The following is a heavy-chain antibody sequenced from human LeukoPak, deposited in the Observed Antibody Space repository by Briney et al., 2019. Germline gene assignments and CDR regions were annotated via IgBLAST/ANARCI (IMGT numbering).Heavy chain of an antibody. CDR1: GGSISSYY. J-gene: IGHJ5*02. CDR2: IYYTGST. V-gene: IGHV4-59*01. D-gene: IGHD2-15*01. CDR3: ARGYCSGGGCYLNWFDP. Sequence: PSETLSLTCTVSGGSISSYYWSWIRQPPGKGLEWLGYIYYTGSTNYNPSLKSRVTISVDTSKNQLSLKLSSVTAADTAVYYCARGYCSGGGCYLNWFDPWGQGTLVTVSS.